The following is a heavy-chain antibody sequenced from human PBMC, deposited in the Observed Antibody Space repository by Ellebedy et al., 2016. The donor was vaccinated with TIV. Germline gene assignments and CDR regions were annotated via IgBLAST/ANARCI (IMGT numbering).Heavy chain of an antibody. V-gene: IGHV3-33*01. CDR1: GFTFSSYG. CDR2: IRYDGSNK. J-gene: IGHJ3*02. CDR3: ARDAVKLATEAFDI. Sequence: GESLKISCVASGFTFSSYGMHWVRQAPGKGLEWVAVIRYDGSNKYYADSVKGRFTISRDNSKNTLYLQMNSLRAEDTAVYYCARDAVKLATEAFDIWGQGTMVTVSS. D-gene: IGHD6-13*01.